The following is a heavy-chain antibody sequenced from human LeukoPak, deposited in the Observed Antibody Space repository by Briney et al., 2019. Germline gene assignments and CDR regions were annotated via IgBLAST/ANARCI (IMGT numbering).Heavy chain of an antibody. V-gene: IGHV3-74*01. CDR3: ARDQGHPDSFSI. J-gene: IGHJ3*02. Sequence: GGSLRLSCAASGYNFSPFWMHWVRQAPGKWLVWVSHINADGSTIVYADSVKGRFTISRDNAKNTLFLQMDSLRAEDTAVYYCARDQGHPDSFSIWGQGTVVTVSS. CDR2: INADGSTI. CDR1: GYNFSPFW.